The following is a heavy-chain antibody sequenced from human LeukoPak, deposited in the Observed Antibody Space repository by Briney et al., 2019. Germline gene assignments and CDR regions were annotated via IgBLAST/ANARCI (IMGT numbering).Heavy chain of an antibody. CDR1: GGSISSGGYS. D-gene: IGHD3-22*01. V-gene: IGHV4-30-2*01. Sequence: PSETLSLTCAVSGGSISSGGYSWSWIRQPPGKGLEWIGYIYHSGSTNYNPSLKSRVTISVDTSKNQFSLKLSSVTAADTAVYYCARDIFGSGYYYRDDAFDIWGQGTMVTVSS. CDR2: IYHSGST. J-gene: IGHJ3*02. CDR3: ARDIFGSGYYYRDDAFDI.